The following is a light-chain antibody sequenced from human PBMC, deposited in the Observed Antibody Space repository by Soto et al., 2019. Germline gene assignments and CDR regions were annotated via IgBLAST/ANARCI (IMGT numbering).Light chain of an antibody. V-gene: IGKV1-33*01. Sequence: DIQMTQSPSSLSASVGDRVTITCQASQDISNYLHWYQQKPEKAPKLLLYDASTLEIGVPSRFSGSGSWTDFTFTITSLQPEDIATYVCQQFYNRTLYFDGGTKVEIK. J-gene: IGKJ4*01. CDR1: QDISNY. CDR2: DAS. CDR3: QQFYNRTLY.